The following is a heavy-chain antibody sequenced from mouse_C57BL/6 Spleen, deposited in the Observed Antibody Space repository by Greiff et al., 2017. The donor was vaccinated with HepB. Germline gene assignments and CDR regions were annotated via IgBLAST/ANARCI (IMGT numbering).Heavy chain of an antibody. CDR2: IYPGSGNT. CDR3: ARHYDYDDYFDY. J-gene: IGHJ2*01. CDR1: GYTFTDYY. Sequence: QVTLKVSGAELVRPGASVKLSCKASGYTFTDYYINWVKQRPGQGLEWIARIYPGSGNTYYNEKFKGKATLTAEKSSSTAYMQLSSLTSEDSAVYFCARHYDYDDYFDYWGQGTTLTVSS. V-gene: IGHV1-76*01. D-gene: IGHD2-4*01.